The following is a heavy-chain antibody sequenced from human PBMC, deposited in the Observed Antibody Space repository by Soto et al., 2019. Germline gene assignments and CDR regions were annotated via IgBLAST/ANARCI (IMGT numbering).Heavy chain of an antibody. CDR3: ARERYQVISDGMDV. D-gene: IGHD2-2*01. J-gene: IGHJ6*02. Sequence: ASVKVSCKASGYAFTGYYVHWVREAPGQGLEWMGWINPETGGTSYAQKFQGRVTLSRDTSINTAYLELSRLRFDDAAVYFCARERYQVISDGMDVWGQGTTVTVSS. CDR1: GYAFTGYY. V-gene: IGHV1-2*02. CDR2: INPETGGT.